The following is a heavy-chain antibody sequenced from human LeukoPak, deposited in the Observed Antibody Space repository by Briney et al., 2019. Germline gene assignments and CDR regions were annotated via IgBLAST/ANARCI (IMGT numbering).Heavy chain of an antibody. J-gene: IGHJ4*02. Sequence: GGSLRLSCGASRFTFSNYYMSWIRQAPGKGLEWVSYISSSGNIIYYADSVKGRFTISRDNAKNSLYLQMNSLRAEDTAVYYCAGERLFGELYLDYWGQGTLVTVSS. CDR1: RFTFSNYY. D-gene: IGHD3-10*01. CDR3: AGERLFGELYLDY. CDR2: ISSSGNII. V-gene: IGHV3-11*01.